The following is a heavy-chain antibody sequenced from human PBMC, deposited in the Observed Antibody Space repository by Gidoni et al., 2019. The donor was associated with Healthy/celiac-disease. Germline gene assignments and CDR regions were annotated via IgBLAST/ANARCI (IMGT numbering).Heavy chain of an antibody. J-gene: IGHJ4*02. CDR2: INHSGST. CDR1: GGSFSGYY. V-gene: IGHV4-34*01. Sequence: QVQLQQWGAGLLKPSETLSLTCAVYGGSFSGYYWSWIRQPPGKGLEWIGEINHSGSTNYNPSLKSRVTIAVDTSKNQFSLKLSSVTAADTAVYYCARGGNIGGRVLYFDYWGQGTLVTVSS. D-gene: IGHD1-1*01. CDR3: ARGGNIGGRVLYFDY.